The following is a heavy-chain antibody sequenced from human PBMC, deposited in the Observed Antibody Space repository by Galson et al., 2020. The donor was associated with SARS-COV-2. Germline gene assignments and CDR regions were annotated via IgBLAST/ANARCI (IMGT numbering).Heavy chain of an antibody. CDR2: IYYSGST. J-gene: IGHJ4*02. CDR1: GGSISSGDYY. D-gene: IGHD4-17*01. Sequence: SETLSLTCTVSGGSISSGDYYWSWIRQPPGKGLEWIGYIYYSGSTYYNPSLKSRVTISVDTSKNQFSLKLSSVTAADTAVYYCARDREGSHDYGDYAGFDYWGQGTLVTVSS. V-gene: IGHV4-30-4*08. CDR3: ARDREGSHDYGDYAGFDY.